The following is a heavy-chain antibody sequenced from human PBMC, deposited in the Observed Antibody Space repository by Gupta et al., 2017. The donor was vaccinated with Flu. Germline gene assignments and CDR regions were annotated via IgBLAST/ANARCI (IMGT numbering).Heavy chain of an antibody. CDR2: IWADGNNK. CDR3: VRERGPFYAFDI. J-gene: IGHJ3*02. V-gene: IGHV3-33*01. Sequence: VRQAPGNGPEWVAVIWADGNNKFYADSVRGRFTMSRDNVKSTLFLHMNSLRAEDTSVYHCVRERGPFYAFDIWGRGTMVTVSS.